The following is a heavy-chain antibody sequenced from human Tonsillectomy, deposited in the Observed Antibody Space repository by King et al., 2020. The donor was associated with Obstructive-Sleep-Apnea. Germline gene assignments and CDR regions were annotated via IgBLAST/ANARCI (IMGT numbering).Heavy chain of an antibody. CDR2: IYYSGST. D-gene: IGHD5-18*01. J-gene: IGHJ5*02. CDR1: GGSISSSSYY. V-gene: IGHV4-39*07. CDR3: ARGSGLGIQLWWLPPDQNWFDP. Sequence: QLQESGPGLVKPSETLSLTCTVSGGSISSSSYYWGWIRQPPGKGLEWIGSIYYSGSTYYNPSLKSRVTISVDTSKNQFSLKLSSVTAADTAVYYCARGSGLGIQLWWLPPDQNWFDPWGQGTLVTVSS.